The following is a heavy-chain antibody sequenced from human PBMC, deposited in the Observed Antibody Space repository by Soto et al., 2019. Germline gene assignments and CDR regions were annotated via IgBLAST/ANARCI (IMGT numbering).Heavy chain of an antibody. Sequence: EVQLVESGGGLVQPGGSLRLSCAASGFTVSTKYMSWVRQAPGKGLEWVSVIYSGGSRFYADSVRGRFTISRDNSKNTVNLQMNSLRAEDTAVYYCARDPLPPDYWGQGTLVTVSS. J-gene: IGHJ4*02. CDR3: ARDPLPPDY. CDR2: IYSGGSR. CDR1: GFTVSTKY. V-gene: IGHV3-66*01.